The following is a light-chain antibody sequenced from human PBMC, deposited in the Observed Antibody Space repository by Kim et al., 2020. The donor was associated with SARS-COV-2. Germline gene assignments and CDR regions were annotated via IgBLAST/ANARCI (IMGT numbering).Light chain of an antibody. V-gene: IGLV1-47*01. J-gene: IGLJ2*01. CDR1: PVNVGNNS. Sequence: GLSHTICSTGRPVNVGNNSVSWYQHSPETAPKVLNYTNNLRPSGVPDRSAGSKSGSSAFLAISGLRSEDEAEYYCAGWEDSLSGPVFGGGTQLTVL. CDR2: TNN. CDR3: AGWEDSLSGPV.